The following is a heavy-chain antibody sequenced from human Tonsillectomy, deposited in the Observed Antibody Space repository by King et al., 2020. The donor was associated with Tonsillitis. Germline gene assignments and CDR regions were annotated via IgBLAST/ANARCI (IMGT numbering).Heavy chain of an antibody. CDR3: ARFNLSTTRCPGGMDV. J-gene: IGHJ6*02. V-gene: IGHV5-51*01. CDR2: IYPGDSDT. Sequence: QLVQSGAEVKKPGESLKMSCTGFGYTFTNYWTGWVRQMPGKGLEWMGIIYPGDSDTIYSPSFQGQVTISADKSISTAYLQWSSLKASDTAMYYCARFNLSTTRCPGGMDVWGQGTTVTVSS. CDR1: GYTFTNYW. D-gene: IGHD2-2*01.